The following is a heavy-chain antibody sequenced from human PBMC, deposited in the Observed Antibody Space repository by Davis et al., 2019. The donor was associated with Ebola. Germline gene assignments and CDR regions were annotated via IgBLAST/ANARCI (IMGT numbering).Heavy chain of an antibody. D-gene: IGHD1-26*01. CDR2: HGTSGDT. CDR3: VKDTSNIWFDI. J-gene: IGHJ3*02. Sequence: GESLKISCAASGFVCRNYVMSWVRRAPGKGLEWVSTHGTSGDTYYADSVKGRFAISRDNSRGTLYLQMNSLRVEDSAIYYCVKDTSNIWFDIWGQWTMVTVSS. CDR1: GFVCRNYV. V-gene: IGHV3-23*01.